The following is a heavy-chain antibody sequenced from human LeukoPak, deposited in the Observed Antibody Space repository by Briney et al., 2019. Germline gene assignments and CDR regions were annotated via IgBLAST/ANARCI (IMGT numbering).Heavy chain of an antibody. J-gene: IGHJ3*02. Sequence: PGRSLRLSCAASGFTFSSYGMHWVRQAPGKGLEWVAVIWYDGSNKYYADSVKGRFTISRDNSKNTLYLQVNSLRAEDTAVYYCAKWPGRDYGSGSGAFDIWGQGTMVTVSS. V-gene: IGHV3-33*06. CDR3: AKWPGRDYGSGSGAFDI. D-gene: IGHD3-10*01. CDR1: GFTFSSYG. CDR2: IWYDGSNK.